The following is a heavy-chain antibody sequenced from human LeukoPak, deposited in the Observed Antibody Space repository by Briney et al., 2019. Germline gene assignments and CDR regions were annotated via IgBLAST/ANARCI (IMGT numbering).Heavy chain of an antibody. Sequence: GGSLRLSCAASGFTVSSDYMSWVRQAPGKGLEWVSVIYSGDTTYYADSVKGRFTISRDNSKNTLFLQMNSLRAEDTAVYYCARSVAKVGHYYYYGMDVWGQGTTVTVS. CDR3: ARSVAKVGHYYYYGMDV. CDR1: GFTVSSDY. V-gene: IGHV3-53*01. D-gene: IGHD5/OR15-5a*01. CDR2: IYSGDTT. J-gene: IGHJ6*02.